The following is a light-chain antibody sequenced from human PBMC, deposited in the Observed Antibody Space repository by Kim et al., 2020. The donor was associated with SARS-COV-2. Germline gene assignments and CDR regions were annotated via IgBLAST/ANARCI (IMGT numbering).Light chain of an antibody. J-gene: IGKJ5*01. CDR2: DAS. CDR1: QSVSSY. CDR3: QQRSNWPPIT. Sequence: SPGERAPRTCRTSQSVSSYLAWYQQEPGQAPRLLIYDASNRATGIPARFSGSGSGTDFTLTISSLEPEDFAVYYCQQRSNWPPITFGQETRLEIK. V-gene: IGKV3-11*01.